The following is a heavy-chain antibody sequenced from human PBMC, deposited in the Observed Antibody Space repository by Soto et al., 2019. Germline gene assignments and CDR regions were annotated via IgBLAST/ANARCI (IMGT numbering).Heavy chain of an antibody. CDR3: ARSRGIAVAVAYDY. J-gene: IGHJ4*02. V-gene: IGHV1-2*04. Sequence: ASVKVSCKASGYTFTGYYMHWVRQAPGQGLEWMGWINPNSGGTNYAQKFQGWVTMTRDTSISTAYMELSRLRSDDTAVYYCARSRGIAVAVAYDYWGQGTLVTVSS. CDR2: INPNSGGT. CDR1: GYTFTGYY. D-gene: IGHD6-19*01.